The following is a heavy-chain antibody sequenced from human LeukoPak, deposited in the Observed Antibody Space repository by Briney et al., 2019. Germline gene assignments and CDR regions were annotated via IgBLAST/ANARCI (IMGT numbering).Heavy chain of an antibody. CDR3: ARYDFWSGVPFDY. D-gene: IGHD3-3*01. J-gene: IGHJ4*02. V-gene: IGHV4-38-2*02. Sequence: SETLSLTCIVSTYSISSGYYWGWIRQPPGKGLEWIGSIFHSGSTFYNPSLKSRVTISVDTSKNQFSLKLSSVTAADTAVYYCARYDFWSGVPFDYWGQGTLVTVSS. CDR2: IFHSGST. CDR1: TYSISSGYY.